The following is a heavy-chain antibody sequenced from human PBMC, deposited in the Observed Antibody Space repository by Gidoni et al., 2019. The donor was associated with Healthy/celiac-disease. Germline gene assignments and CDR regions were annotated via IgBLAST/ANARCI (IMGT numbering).Heavy chain of an antibody. J-gene: IGHJ6*03. Sequence: QVQLVQSGAEVKKPGSSVTVSCKASGGTFSSYAISWVRQAPGQGLEWMGGIIPIFGTANYAQKFQGRVTITADESTSTAYMELSSLRSEDTAVYYCASGEVGARGYYYYYMDVWGKGTTVTVSS. CDR1: GGTFSSYA. V-gene: IGHV1-69*01. D-gene: IGHD1-26*01. CDR2: IIPIFGTA. CDR3: ASGEVGARGYYYYYMDV.